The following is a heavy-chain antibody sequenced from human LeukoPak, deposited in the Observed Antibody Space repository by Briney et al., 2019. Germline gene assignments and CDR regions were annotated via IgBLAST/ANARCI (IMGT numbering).Heavy chain of an antibody. J-gene: IGHJ4*02. D-gene: IGHD3-22*01. CDR2: IYSDAT. V-gene: IGHV3-74*01. CDR1: GFTFSSYW. Sequence: GGSLRLSCAASGFTFSSYWIHWVRQAPGKGLVWVSRIYSDATYYADSVKGRFTISRDNAKNTLYLQMNSLRAEDMAVYYCARESYDSSGYYYGGGFDYWGQGTLVTVSS. CDR3: ARESYDSSGYYYGGGFDY.